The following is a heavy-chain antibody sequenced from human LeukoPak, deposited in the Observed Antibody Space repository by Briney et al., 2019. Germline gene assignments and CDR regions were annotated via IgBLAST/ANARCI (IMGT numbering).Heavy chain of an antibody. V-gene: IGHV3-23*01. D-gene: IGHD4-17*01. J-gene: IGHJ4*02. CDR1: GFTFSSYS. CDR2: ISGSGGST. Sequence: GGSLRLSCAASGFTFSSYSMNWVRQAPGKGLEWVSAISGSGGSTYYADSVKGRFTVYRDNSKNTLYLQMNSLRAEDTAVYYCASKLTSGYWGQGTLVTVSS. CDR3: ASKLTSGY.